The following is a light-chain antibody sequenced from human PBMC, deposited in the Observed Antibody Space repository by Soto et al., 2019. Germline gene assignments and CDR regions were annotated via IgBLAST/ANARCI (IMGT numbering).Light chain of an antibody. CDR1: QSVSRW. CDR2: EAS. J-gene: IGKJ1*01. Sequence: DIQMTQSPSTLSASVGDTVTITCRASQSVSRWLNWYQQKSGKAPRLLIYEASNLEIGVPSRFSGSGSGTESILTINSLQPADSATYYCQQFNSKVWTFGQGTKVDIK. V-gene: IGKV1-5*01. CDR3: QQFNSKVWT.